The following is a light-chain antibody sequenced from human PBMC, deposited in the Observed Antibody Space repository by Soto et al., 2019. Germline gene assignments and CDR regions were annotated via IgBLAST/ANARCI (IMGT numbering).Light chain of an antibody. CDR1: QSISSW. CDR2: DAS. J-gene: IGKJ4*01. V-gene: IGKV1-5*01. CDR3: QQYNSYS. Sequence: DIRRTQSPPTLSASEGDRVTITCRASQSISSWLAWYQQKPGKAPKLLIYDASTLQTGVPSRFSGSGSGTEFTLTISSLQPDDFATYYCQQYNSYSFGGGTKVDIK.